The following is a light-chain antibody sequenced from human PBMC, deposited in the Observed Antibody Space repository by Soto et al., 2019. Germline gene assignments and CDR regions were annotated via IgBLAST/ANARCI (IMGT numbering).Light chain of an antibody. CDR3: RSYDSSLSGYV. CDR2: ENN. V-gene: IGLV1-40*01. Sequence: QSALTQPPSVSEAPGQRGTISCTGSSSNIGAGYEAHWYQQVPGTAPKLLIYENNNRPSGVPDRFSGAKSGTSASLAITGLQAEDEAEYYCRSYDSSLSGYVFGTGTKLTVL. J-gene: IGLJ1*01. CDR1: SSNIGAGYE.